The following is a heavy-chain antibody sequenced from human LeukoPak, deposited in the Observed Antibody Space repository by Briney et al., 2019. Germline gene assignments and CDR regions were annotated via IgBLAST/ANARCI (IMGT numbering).Heavy chain of an antibody. Sequence: GGSLRLSCAASGFTFSSYAMSWVRQAPGKGLEWVSAISGSGGSTYYADSVKGRFTISRDNSKNTLYLQMNSLRAEDTAVYYCARSPTTGYYYYGMDVWGQGTTVTVSS. J-gene: IGHJ6*02. CDR3: ARSPTTGYYYYGMDV. D-gene: IGHD1-26*01. CDR2: ISGSGGST. CDR1: GFTFSSYA. V-gene: IGHV3-23*01.